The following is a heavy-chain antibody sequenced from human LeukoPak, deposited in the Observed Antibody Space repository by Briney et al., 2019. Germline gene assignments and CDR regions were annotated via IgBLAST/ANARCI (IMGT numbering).Heavy chain of an antibody. Sequence: GESLQISCKGSGSRFTSYWIGWVRQVPGKGLEWMGIIYPGDSDTRYSPSFQGQVTISADKSIGTAYLQWSSLKASDTAMYYCARSYYGSGSYPFDYWRQGTLVTVSS. CDR3: ARSYYGSGSYPFDY. CDR1: GSRFTSYW. V-gene: IGHV5-51*01. D-gene: IGHD3-10*01. CDR2: IYPGDSDT. J-gene: IGHJ4*02.